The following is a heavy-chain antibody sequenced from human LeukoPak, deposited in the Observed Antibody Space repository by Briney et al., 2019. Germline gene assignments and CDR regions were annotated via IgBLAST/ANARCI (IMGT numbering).Heavy chain of an antibody. Sequence: SETLSLTCTVSGGSISSYYWSWIRQPAGKGLEWIGRIYTSGSTNYNPFLKSRVTISVDTSKNQFSLKLSSVTAADTAVYYCARDLSGKWYFDLWGRGTLVTVSS. J-gene: IGHJ2*01. CDR1: GGSISSYY. D-gene: IGHD5-12*01. V-gene: IGHV4-4*07. CDR3: ARDLSGKWYFDL. CDR2: IYTSGST.